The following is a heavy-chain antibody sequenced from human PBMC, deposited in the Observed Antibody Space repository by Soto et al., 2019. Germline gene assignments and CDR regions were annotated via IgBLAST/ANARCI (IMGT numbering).Heavy chain of an antibody. Sequence: SETLSLTCTVSGGSVSSGSYYWSWIRQPPGKGLEWIGYIYYSGSTNYNPSLKSRVTISVDTSKNQFSLKLSSVTAADTAVYYCARGYYDSSGYYYYYYYGMDVSGQGTTVTVSS. CDR1: GGSVSSGSYY. V-gene: IGHV4-61*01. CDR3: ARGYYDSSGYYYYYYYGMDV. J-gene: IGHJ6*02. D-gene: IGHD3-22*01. CDR2: IYYSGST.